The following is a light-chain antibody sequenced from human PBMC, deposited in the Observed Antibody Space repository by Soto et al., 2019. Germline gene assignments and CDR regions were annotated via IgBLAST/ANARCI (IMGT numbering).Light chain of an antibody. V-gene: IGKV3-15*01. CDR3: QQYNYWPPWT. J-gene: IGKJ1*01. CDR1: QSVSSN. Sequence: EIVMTQSPATLSVSPGERATLSCRASQSVSSNLAWYQQKPGQAPRLLISGASTRATGIPARFSGSGSGTEFTLTISRLQSEDFAVYYCQQYNYWPPWTFGQGTKVEIK. CDR2: GAS.